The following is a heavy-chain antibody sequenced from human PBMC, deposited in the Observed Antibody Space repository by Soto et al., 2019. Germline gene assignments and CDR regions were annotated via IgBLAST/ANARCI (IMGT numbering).Heavy chain of an antibody. CDR3: ASGASSSWYFWFDL. CDR2: IYYSGST. V-gene: IGHV4-59*08. CDR1: GGSISSYY. D-gene: IGHD6-13*01. J-gene: IGHJ5*02. Sequence: PSETLSLTCTVSGGSISSYYWSWIRQPPGKGLEWIGYIYYSGSTNYNPSLKSRVTISVDTSKNQFSLKLSSVTAADTAVYYCASGASSSWYFWFDLWGQGTLVTVSS.